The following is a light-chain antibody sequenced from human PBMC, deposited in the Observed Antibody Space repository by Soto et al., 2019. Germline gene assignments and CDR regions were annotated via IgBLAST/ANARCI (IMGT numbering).Light chain of an antibody. J-gene: IGKJ3*01. CDR1: EGISSY. V-gene: IGKV1-8*01. Sequence: AIRMTQSPSSFSASTGDRVTITCRASEGISSYLAWYQQKPGKAPKLLIYAASTLQSGVPSRFSGNGSGTDFALTICCLQAEDCATYYSQQYYSHPFTFSDGTKMHNK. CDR2: AAS. CDR3: QQYYSHPFT.